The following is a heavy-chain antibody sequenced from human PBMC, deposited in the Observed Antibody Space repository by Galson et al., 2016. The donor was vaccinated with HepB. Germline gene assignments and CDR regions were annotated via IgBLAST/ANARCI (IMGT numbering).Heavy chain of an antibody. CDR2: IYPGDSDA. J-gene: IGHJ4*02. CDR1: GYSFTNYW. CDR3: ARRRYSGYVFFDQ. D-gene: IGHD5-12*01. V-gene: IGHV5-51*01. Sequence: QSGAEVKKPGESLKISCKGSGYSFTNYWIGWVRQMPGKGLEWMGIIYPGDSDARYSPSFQGQVTISADKSISTAYLQWRSLKASDTAIYYCARRRYSGYVFFDQWGQGSQVTVSS.